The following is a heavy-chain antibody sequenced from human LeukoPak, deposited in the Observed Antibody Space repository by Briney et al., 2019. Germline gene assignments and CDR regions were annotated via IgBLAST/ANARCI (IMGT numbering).Heavy chain of an antibody. CDR1: GFTVSFNY. V-gene: IGHV3-53*01. CDR3: ARAQWRTYSYYYMDV. CDR2: IYSGVST. Sequence: PGGSLRLSCAASGFTVSFNYMSWVRQAPGKGLEWISVIYSGVSTYYADSGKGRFTISRDDSKNTLYLQMNSLRAEDTAIYYCARAQWRTYSYYYMDVWGKGTTVTVSS. D-gene: IGHD6-19*01. J-gene: IGHJ6*03.